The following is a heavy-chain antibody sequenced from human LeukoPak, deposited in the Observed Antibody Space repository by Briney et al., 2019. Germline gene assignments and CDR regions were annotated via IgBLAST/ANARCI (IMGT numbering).Heavy chain of an antibody. CDR2: INHSGST. CDR1: GGSFSGYY. CDR3: ARGFCSSTSCYLRYYYGMDV. V-gene: IGHV4-34*01. J-gene: IGHJ6*02. Sequence: SETLSLTCAVYGGSFSGYYWSWIRQPPGKGLEWSGEINHSGSTNYNPSLKSRVTISVDTSKNQFSLKLSSVTAADTAVYYCARGFCSSTSCYLRYYYGMDVWGQGTTVTVSS. D-gene: IGHD2-2*01.